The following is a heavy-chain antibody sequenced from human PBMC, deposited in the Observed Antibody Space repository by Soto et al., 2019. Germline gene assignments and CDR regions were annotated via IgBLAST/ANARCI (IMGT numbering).Heavy chain of an antibody. CDR1: GGSISSGGYY. CDR3: AREGGIVGATAADY. J-gene: IGHJ4*02. CDR2: IYYSGST. D-gene: IGHD1-26*01. V-gene: IGHV4-31*03. Sequence: QVQLQESGPGLVKPSQTLSLTCTVSGGSISSGGYYWSWIRQHPGKGLEWIGYIYYSGSTYYNPSLKSRVTISVDTSKNQFSLKLSSATAADTALYYCAREGGIVGATAADYWGQGTLVTVSS.